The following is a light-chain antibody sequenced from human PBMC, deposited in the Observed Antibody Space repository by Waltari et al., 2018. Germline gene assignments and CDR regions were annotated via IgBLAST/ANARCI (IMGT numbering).Light chain of an antibody. CDR2: AAS. Sequence: EVVLTQYPGTLSLSPGERATLSCRASQSIGKYLVWYQQRPGQAPRLLIYAASTRATGIPDRFSGSGYGTDFSLTISSLEPEDFAVYYCQNHERLPATFGQWTKVEIK. CDR3: QNHERLPAT. V-gene: IGKV3-20*01. CDR1: QSIGKY. J-gene: IGKJ1*01.